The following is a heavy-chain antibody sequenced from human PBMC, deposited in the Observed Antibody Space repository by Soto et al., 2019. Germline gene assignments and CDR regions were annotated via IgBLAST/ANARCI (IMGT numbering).Heavy chain of an antibody. Sequence: SATLSHTCTVSGGSINTFYWSWVRQPAGKGLEWIGRIFSSGSTSFNPSLESRVTMSVDTSKNHFSLNLSSVTAADMAVYYCAREGSYSAYNFAHGIQLWSFDFWGQGALVTVA. V-gene: IGHV4-4*07. J-gene: IGHJ4*02. CDR3: AREGSYSAYNFAHGIQLWSFDF. D-gene: IGHD5-12*01. CDR2: IFSSGST. CDR1: GGSINTFY.